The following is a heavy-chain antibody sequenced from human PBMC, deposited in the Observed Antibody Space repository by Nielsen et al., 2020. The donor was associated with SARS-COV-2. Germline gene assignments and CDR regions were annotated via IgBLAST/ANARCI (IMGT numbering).Heavy chain of an antibody. Sequence: SETLSLTCTVSGGSISSGDYYWSWIRQPPGKGLEWIGYIYYSGSTYYNPSLKSRVTISVDTSKNQFSLKLSSVTAADTAVYYCARDDYGDYSIDYWDQGTLVTVSS. CDR2: IYYSGST. V-gene: IGHV4-30-4*01. CDR3: ARDDYGDYSIDY. CDR1: GGSISSGDYY. J-gene: IGHJ4*02. D-gene: IGHD4-17*01.